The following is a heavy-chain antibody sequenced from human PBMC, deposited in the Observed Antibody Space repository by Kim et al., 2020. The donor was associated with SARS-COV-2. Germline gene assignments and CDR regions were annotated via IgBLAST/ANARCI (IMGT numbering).Heavy chain of an antibody. Sequence: SVKVSCKASGGTFSSYAISWVRQAPGQGLEWMGGIIPIFGTANYAQKFQGRVTITADESTSTAYMELSSLRSEDTAVYYCASRPRDQRVREESEGDAFDIWGQGTMVTVSS. CDR2: IIPIFGTA. CDR1: GGTFSSYA. CDR3: ASRPRDQRVREESEGDAFDI. D-gene: IGHD3-10*01. J-gene: IGHJ3*02. V-gene: IGHV1-69*13.